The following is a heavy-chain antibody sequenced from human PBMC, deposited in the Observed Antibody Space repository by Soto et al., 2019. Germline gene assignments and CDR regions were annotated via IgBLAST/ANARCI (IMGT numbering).Heavy chain of an antibody. CDR3: ANPLLKSDCGDCEPRGRIDP. D-gene: IGHD4-17*01. CDR1: GFPFSTYA. Sequence: GGSLRLSCAASGFPFSTYAMTWVRQAPGKGLEWVSVISGSGGTTYYTDSVKGRFIISRDNSKNTLYLQMNSLRAEDTAVYYCANPLLKSDCGDCEPRGRIDPWGQGTLVTVSS. J-gene: IGHJ5*02. CDR2: ISGSGGTT. V-gene: IGHV3-23*01.